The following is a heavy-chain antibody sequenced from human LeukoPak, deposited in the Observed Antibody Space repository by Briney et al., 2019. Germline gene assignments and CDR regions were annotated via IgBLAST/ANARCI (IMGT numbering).Heavy chain of an antibody. CDR1: GGSISSYY. D-gene: IGHD4-23*01. CDR2: IYYSGST. J-gene: IGHJ2*01. Sequence: QPSETLSLTCTVSGGSISSYYWSWIRQPPGKGLEWIGYIYYSGSTNYNPSLKSRVTISVDTSKNQFSLKLSSVTAADTAVYYCAREFTTVVTKPGHFDLWGRGTLVTVSS. V-gene: IGHV4-59*12. CDR3: AREFTTVVTKPGHFDL.